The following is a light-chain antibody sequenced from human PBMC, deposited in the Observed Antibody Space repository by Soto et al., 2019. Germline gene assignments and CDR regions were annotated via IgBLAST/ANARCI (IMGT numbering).Light chain of an antibody. J-gene: IGLJ3*02. V-gene: IGLV2-14*01. CDR3: AAWDDSLNGVV. Sequence: QPVLTQPASVSGSPGQSITISCTGTSSDVGYYNHVSWYQQHPGKAPKLMIYEVTKRPSGVSNRFSGSKSGNTASLTISGLQAEDEADYYCAAWDDSLNGVVFGGGTKLTVL. CDR2: EVT. CDR1: SSDVGYYNH.